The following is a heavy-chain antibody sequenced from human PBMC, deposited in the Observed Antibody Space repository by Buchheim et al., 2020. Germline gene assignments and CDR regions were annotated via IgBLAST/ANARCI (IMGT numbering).Heavy chain of an antibody. CDR1: GFTFSRVW. J-gene: IGHJ4*02. CDR3: SRYSSTKDKN. D-gene: IGHD2-2*01. Sequence: EVQLVESGGGLVQPGGSLRLSCTASGFTFSRVWMRWVRQAPGKGLECVASINEDGREKWYVDSVRGRFTISRDNAKNILYLQMNNVRVEDTAIYWCSRYSSTKDKNWGQGTL. CDR2: INEDGREK. V-gene: IGHV3-7*01.